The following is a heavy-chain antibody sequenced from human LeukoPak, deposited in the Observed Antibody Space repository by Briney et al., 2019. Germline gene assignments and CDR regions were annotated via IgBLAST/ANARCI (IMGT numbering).Heavy chain of an antibody. Sequence: SVKVSCKASGGTFSSYAISWVRQAPGQGLEWMGGIIPIFGTANYAQKFQGRVTITADKSTSTAYMELSSLGSEDTAVYYCARDGTHMTTERRDYYYGMDVWGQGTTVTVSS. CDR3: ARDGTHMTTERRDYYYGMDV. J-gene: IGHJ6*02. CDR1: GGTFSSYA. D-gene: IGHD4-17*01. CDR2: IIPIFGTA. V-gene: IGHV1-69*06.